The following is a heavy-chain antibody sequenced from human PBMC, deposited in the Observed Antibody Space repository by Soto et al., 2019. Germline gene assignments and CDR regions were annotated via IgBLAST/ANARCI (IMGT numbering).Heavy chain of an antibody. Sequence: AGGSLRLSCAASGFTFSSYEMNWVRQGPGKGLEWVSYISSSGSTIYYAGSVKGRFTISRDNAKNSLYLQMNSLRVEDTAVYYCATPSQHWIPWGQGTLVTVSS. J-gene: IGHJ4*02. CDR2: ISSSGSTI. D-gene: IGHD1-1*01. CDR3: ATPSQHWIP. CDR1: GFTFSSYE. V-gene: IGHV3-48*03.